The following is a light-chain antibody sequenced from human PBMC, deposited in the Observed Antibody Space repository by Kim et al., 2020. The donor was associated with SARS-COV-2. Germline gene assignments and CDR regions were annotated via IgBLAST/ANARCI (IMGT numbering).Light chain of an antibody. Sequence: GQNVTISCSGSSSNIGNNYVSCYQQLPGTAPKLLIYDNNKRPSGIPDRFSGSKSGTSATLGITGLQTGDEADYYCGTWDSSLSQGVFGGGTKLTVL. CDR1: SSNIGNNY. CDR3: GTWDSSLSQGV. V-gene: IGLV1-51*01. CDR2: DNN. J-gene: IGLJ3*02.